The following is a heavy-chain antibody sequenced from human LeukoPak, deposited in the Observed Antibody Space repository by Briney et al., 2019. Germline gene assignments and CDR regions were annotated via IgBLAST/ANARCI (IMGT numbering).Heavy chain of an antibody. CDR1: GGSFSGYY. CDR3: ARGLERGVTTSTSSARLGFWRELDWFDP. J-gene: IGHJ5*02. D-gene: IGHD4-17*01. V-gene: IGHV4-34*01. CDR2: INHSGSP. Sequence: SETLSLTCAVYGGSFSGYYWSWLPQPPGKGLEWIGDINHSGSPNYSTPLKSRVTIPGDTSKSQFSLKLSSVTAADTAVYYCARGLERGVTTSTSSARLGFWRELDWFDPWGQGTLVTVSS.